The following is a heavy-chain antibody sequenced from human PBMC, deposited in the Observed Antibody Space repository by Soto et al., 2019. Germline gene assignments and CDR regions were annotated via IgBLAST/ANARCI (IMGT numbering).Heavy chain of an antibody. CDR2: ISAGNGNT. CDR3: ARGPAGAVAGIGY. CDR1: GYTFTSYG. J-gene: IGHJ4*02. Sequence: ASVKVSCKASGYTFTSYGISWVRQAPGQGLEWMGWISAGNGNTNYAQKFQGRVTITRDTSASTAYMELSSLTSADTAVYYCARGPAGAVAGIGYWGQGTLVTVSS. V-gene: IGHV1-18*01. D-gene: IGHD6-19*01.